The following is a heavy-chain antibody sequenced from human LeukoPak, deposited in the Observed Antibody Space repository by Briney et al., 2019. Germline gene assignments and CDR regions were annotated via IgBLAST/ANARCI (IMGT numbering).Heavy chain of an antibody. V-gene: IGHV1-69*05. CDR1: GGTFSSYA. CDR3: ARDQHTYYYDSSGYYGFDY. J-gene: IGHJ4*02. CDR2: IIPIFGTA. Sequence: SVKVSCKASGGTFSSYAISWVRQASGQGLEWMGRIIPIFGTANYAQKFQGRVTITTDESTSTAYMELSSLRSEDTAVYYCARDQHTYYYDSSGYYGFDYWGQGTLVTVSS. D-gene: IGHD3-22*01.